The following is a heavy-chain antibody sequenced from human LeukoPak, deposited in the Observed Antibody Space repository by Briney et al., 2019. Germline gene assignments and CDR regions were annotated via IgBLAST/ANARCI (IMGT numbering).Heavy chain of an antibody. J-gene: IGHJ3*02. CDR3: AVAGSGAFDI. D-gene: IGHD6-19*01. V-gene: IGHV3-7*05. CDR1: GFTFSDYR. Sequence: GGSLRLSCAASGFTFSDYRRSWVRQAPGKGLEWVANIKEDGSEKYYMDSVKGRFTISRDNAKNSVYLEMSSLRAEDTAVYYCAVAGSGAFDIWGQGTMVTISS. CDR2: IKEDGSEK.